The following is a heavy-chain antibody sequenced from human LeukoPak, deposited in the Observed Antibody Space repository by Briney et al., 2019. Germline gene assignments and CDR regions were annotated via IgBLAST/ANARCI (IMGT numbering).Heavy chain of an antibody. V-gene: IGHV4-59*01. J-gene: IGHJ5*02. D-gene: IGHD2-8*01. CDR3: ARGTSMAP. CDR2: IYYSGST. Sequence: SETLSLTCTVSGGSISIDYWNWIRQPPGKGLEWIGYIYYSGSTNYNPSLQSRVTISVDTSKKQFSLKLNSVSAADTAVYYCARGTSMAPWGQGTLVTVSS. CDR1: GGSISIDY.